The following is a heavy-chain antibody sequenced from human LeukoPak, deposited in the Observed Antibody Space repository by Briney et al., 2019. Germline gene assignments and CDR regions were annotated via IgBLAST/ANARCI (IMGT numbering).Heavy chain of an antibody. V-gene: IGHV1-18*04. CDR3: ATEGGWQPTDYGDHVY. D-gene: IGHD4-17*01. CDR1: GYTFTSYY. CDR2: ISPYNGNT. Sequence: ASVKVSCKSSGYTFTSYYMYWVRQAPGQGLEWMGWISPYNGNTNYPRKLQGRVTMTTDTSTSTAYMELRSLRSDDTALYYCATEGGWQPTDYGDHVYWGQGTLVTVSS. J-gene: IGHJ4*02.